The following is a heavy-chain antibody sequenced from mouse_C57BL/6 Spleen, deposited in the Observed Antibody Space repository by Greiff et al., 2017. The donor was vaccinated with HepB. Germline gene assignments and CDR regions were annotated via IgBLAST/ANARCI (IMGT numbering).Heavy chain of an antibody. CDR1: GFTFSSYA. CDR2: ISDGGSYT. CDR3: ARDHCFAY. J-gene: IGHJ3*01. Sequence: EVQLVESGGGLVKPGGSLKLSCAASGFTFSSYAMSWVRQTPEKRLEWVATISDGGSYTYYPDNVKGRFTISRDNAKNNLYLQMSHLKSEDTAMYYCARDHCFAYWGQGTLVTVSA. V-gene: IGHV5-4*01.